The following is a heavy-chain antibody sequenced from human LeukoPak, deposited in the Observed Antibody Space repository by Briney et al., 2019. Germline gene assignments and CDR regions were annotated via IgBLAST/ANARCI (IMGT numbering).Heavy chain of an antibody. CDR3: AKTSYSSGSYYHFEY. Sequence: VGSLRLSCAASGFTFNNDAMTWVRQAPGEGLGWVSTISDSGGSTYNADSVKGRFTISRDNSKNTLYLQMITLRDEYTAVYNCAKTSYSSGSYYHFEYWGQGTQVTVSS. V-gene: IGHV3-23*01. D-gene: IGHD3-10*01. CDR1: GFTFNNDA. CDR2: ISDSGGST. J-gene: IGHJ4*02.